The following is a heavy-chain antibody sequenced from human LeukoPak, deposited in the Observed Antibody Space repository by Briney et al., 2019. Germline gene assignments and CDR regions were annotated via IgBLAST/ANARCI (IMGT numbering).Heavy chain of an antibody. V-gene: IGHV1-18*01. J-gene: IGHJ4*02. D-gene: IGHD3-3*01. CDR1: GYTFTSYA. Sequence: ASVKVSCKASGYTFTSYAMHWVRQAPGQRLEWMGWISAYNGNTNYAQKLQGRVTMTTDTSTSTAYMELRSLRSDDTAVYYCARFGELLRFRPCCYFDYWGQGTLVTVSS. CDR2: ISAYNGNT. CDR3: ARFGELLRFRPCCYFDY.